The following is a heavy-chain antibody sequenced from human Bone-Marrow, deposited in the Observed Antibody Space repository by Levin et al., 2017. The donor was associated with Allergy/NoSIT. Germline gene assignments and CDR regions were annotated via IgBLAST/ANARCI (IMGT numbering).Heavy chain of an antibody. V-gene: IGHV3-23*01. J-gene: IGHJ5*02. CDR2: ISGSGGST. CDR1: GFTFSSYA. CDR3: AKDFKRSGGSCANWFDP. D-gene: IGHD2-15*01. Sequence: GGSLRLSCAASGFTFSSYAMSWVRQAPGKGLEWVSAISGSGGSTYYADSVKGRFTISRDNSKNTLYLQMNSLRAEDTAVYYCAKDFKRSGGSCANWFDPWGQGTLVTVSS.